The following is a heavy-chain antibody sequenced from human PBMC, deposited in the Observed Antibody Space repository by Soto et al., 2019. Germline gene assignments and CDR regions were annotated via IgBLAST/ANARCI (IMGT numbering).Heavy chain of an antibody. D-gene: IGHD2-15*01. V-gene: IGHV6-1*01. CDR2: TYYRSRWYS. CDR3: ARSEEDSDYYYYGMDV. CDR1: GDTVSSNSVA. Sequence: SQTLSLSCVGSGDTVSSNSVAWNWVRQSPSRGLEWLGRTYYRSRWYSDYAVSVRSRIDINADTSKNQVSLQLNSVTPEDTAVYYCARSEEDSDYYYYGMDVWGQGTTVTVSS. J-gene: IGHJ6*02.